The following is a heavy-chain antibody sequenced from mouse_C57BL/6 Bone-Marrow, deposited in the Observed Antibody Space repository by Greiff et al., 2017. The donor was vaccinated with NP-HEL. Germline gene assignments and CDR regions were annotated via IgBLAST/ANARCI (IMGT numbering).Heavy chain of an antibody. J-gene: IGHJ2*01. V-gene: IGHV1-62-2*01. D-gene: IGHD2-4*01. Sequence: QVQLKQSGAELVKPGASVKLSCKASGYTFTEYTIHWVQQRSGQGLEWIGWFYPGSGSIKYIEKFKDKATLSADKSNSTVYMELSRVTSEDSAGYSCERHEDDDYGGGFDCWGQGTTRTVSS. CDR2: FYPGSGSI. CDR1: GYTFTEYT. CDR3: ERHEDDDYGGGFDC.